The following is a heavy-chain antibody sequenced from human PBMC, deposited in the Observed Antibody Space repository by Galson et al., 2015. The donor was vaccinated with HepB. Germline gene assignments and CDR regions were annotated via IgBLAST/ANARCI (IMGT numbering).Heavy chain of an antibody. J-gene: IGHJ2*01. Sequence: LRLSCAASGFTVSSNYLSWVRQAPGKGLDWLSVIDSGGSTWYADSVKGRFTISRDNSKNTLYLQMNSLRAEDTAVYYCARGRHSSSRNGYWYFDLWGRGTLVTVSS. CDR1: GFTVSSNY. CDR2: IDSGGST. V-gene: IGHV3-53*01. CDR3: ARGRHSSSRNGYWYFDL. D-gene: IGHD6-13*01.